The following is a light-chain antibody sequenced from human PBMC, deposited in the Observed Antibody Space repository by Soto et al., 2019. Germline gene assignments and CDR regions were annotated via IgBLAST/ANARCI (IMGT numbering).Light chain of an antibody. Sequence: DIVMTQSPDSLAVSLGDKATINCKSSQSLLYKSNNKNYLAWYQQKPGQSPRLLISWASARESGVPDRFSGSGSGTDFTLTISNLQAEDVAVYYCHQFYSAPQAFGGGTKVEIQ. V-gene: IGKV4-1*01. CDR3: HQFYSAPQA. J-gene: IGKJ4*01. CDR2: WAS. CDR1: QSLLYKSNNKNY.